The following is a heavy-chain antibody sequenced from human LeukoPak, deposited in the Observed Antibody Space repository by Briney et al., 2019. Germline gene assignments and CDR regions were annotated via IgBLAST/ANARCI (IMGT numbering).Heavy chain of an antibody. CDR2: IYHSGST. CDR3: ARDSGNLGIAVAGLFDY. D-gene: IGHD6-19*01. J-gene: IGHJ4*02. Sequence: PSETLSLTCTVSGYSISSGYYWGWIRQPPGKGLEWIGSIYHSGSTNYNPSLKSRVTISVDTSKNQFSLKLSSVTAADTAVYYCARDSGNLGIAVAGLFDYWGQGTLVTVSS. V-gene: IGHV4-38-2*02. CDR1: GYSISSGYY.